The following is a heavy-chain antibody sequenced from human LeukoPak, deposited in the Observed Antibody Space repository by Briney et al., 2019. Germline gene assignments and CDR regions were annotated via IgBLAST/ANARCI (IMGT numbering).Heavy chain of an antibody. J-gene: IGHJ3*02. CDR3: SWDHTGKEDI. CDR2: IRGSGGST. D-gene: IGHD2-8*02. Sequence: PGGSLRLSCTASGFTFNSYAMNWVRQAPGKGLEWVSTIRGSGGSTYTADSVKGRFIISRDNSKNMLYIQMNSLRAEDTAVYYCSWDHTGKEDIWGQGTMVTVSS. CDR1: GFTFNSYA. V-gene: IGHV3-23*01.